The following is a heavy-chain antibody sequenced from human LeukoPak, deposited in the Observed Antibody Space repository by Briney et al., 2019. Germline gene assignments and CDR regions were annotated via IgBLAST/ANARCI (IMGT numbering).Heavy chain of an antibody. Sequence: ASVSVSCKPSGHTFTANHMHWVRQAPGQGLEWMGWIHPNNGETNYAQKFRGRVTMTTDTSITTAYMELSGLTSDDTAMYYCARHSSNWFDPWGQGTLVTVSS. CDR1: GHTFTANH. J-gene: IGHJ5*02. CDR2: IHPNNGET. V-gene: IGHV1-2*02. CDR3: ARHSSNWFDP.